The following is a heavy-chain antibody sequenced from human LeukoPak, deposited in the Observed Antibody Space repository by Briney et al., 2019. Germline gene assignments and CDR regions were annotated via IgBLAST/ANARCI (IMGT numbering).Heavy chain of an antibody. V-gene: IGHV3-9*01. D-gene: IGHD1-7*01. CDR1: GFTFEDSA. CDR3: AKDIGFRIGTTAPDY. Sequence: PGRSLRLSCAVSGFTFEDSAMHWVRQAPGKGLEWVSGISWNSGSTGYADSVKGRFTIFRDNAKNSLYLQMNSLRPEDAALYYCAKDIGFRIGTTAPDYWGQGTLVTVSS. J-gene: IGHJ4*02. CDR2: ISWNSGST.